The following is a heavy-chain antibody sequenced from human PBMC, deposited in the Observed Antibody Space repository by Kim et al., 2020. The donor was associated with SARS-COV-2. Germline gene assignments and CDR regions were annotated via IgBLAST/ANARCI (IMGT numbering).Heavy chain of an antibody. CDR1: GGSISSSSYY. CDR2: IYYSGST. J-gene: IGHJ3*02. Sequence: SETLSLTCTVSGGSISSSSYYWGWIRQPPGKGLEWIGSIYYSGSTYYNPSLKSRVTISVDTSKNQFSLKLSSVTAADTAVYYCAQMYDFWSGYDAFAIWGQGTMVTASS. V-gene: IGHV4-39*01. D-gene: IGHD3-3*01. CDR3: AQMYDFWSGYDAFAI.